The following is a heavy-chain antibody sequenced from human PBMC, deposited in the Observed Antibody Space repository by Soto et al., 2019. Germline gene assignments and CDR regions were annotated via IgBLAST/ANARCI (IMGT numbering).Heavy chain of an antibody. CDR2: IYDRGTT. CDR1: GGSITGYY. D-gene: IGHD4-17*01. Sequence: QAQLRESGPGLVRPSETLSLTCTVSGGSITGYYWSWIRQPPGKGLEWIGYIYDRGTTTYNAALKGRVTISADTSKNQFSLNLRSVTAADTDVYYCARRNYGEEGYFFDFWGQGLLVTVSS. V-gene: IGHV4-59*08. CDR3: ARRNYGEEGYFFDF. J-gene: IGHJ4*02.